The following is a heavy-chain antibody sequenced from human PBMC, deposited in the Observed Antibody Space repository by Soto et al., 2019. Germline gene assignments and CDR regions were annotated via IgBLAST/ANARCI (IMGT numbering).Heavy chain of an antibody. Sequence: QLQLQESGPGLVKPSETLSLTCTVSGGSIGSGEYYWGWIRQHPGKGLEWIGIIHYRGSTYYNPSMKSRVTMSIVTCKKPFSLKRSSVTAGDTAVYSCARTSPNCGCRRGMDVWGQGTTVTVSS. CDR3: ARTSPNCGCRRGMDV. V-gene: IGHV4-39*01. CDR2: IHYRGST. J-gene: IGHJ6*02. CDR1: GGSIGSGEYY. D-gene: IGHD6-19*01.